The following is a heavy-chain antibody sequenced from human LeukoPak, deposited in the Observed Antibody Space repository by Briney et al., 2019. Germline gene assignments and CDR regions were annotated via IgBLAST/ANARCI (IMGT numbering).Heavy chain of an antibody. J-gene: IGHJ2*01. V-gene: IGHV4-4*07. CDR2: IWGSGST. D-gene: IGHD4-11*01. CDR3: ARVRGYSDFVGNSNL. CDR1: GASISSHY. Sequence: PSETLSLTCTLSGASISSHYCRWIQQPAGKRLLCLVRIWGSGSTVDNPSCRGRLTFSIDRSKSQCSLTLTPMTAADSALYYCARVRGYSDFVGNSNLWGR.